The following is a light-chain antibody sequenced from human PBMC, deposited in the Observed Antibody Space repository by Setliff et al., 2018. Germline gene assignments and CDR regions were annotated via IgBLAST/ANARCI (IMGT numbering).Light chain of an antibody. CDR1: SSDIGAYTY. Sequence: QSALTQPASMSGSPGQSITISCTGTSSDIGAYTYVSWYQQHPGKAPKLLISDVSYRPSGVSHRFSGSKSGNTASLTISWLQAEDEADYYCSPYTTSSLRVFGGGTKVTVL. V-gene: IGLV2-14*03. CDR3: SPYTTSSLRV. CDR2: DVS. J-gene: IGLJ2*01.